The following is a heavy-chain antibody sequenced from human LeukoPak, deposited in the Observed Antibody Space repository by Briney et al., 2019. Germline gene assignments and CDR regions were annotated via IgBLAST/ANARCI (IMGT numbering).Heavy chain of an antibody. Sequence: SGGSLRLSCAASGFTFSSYAMSWVRQAPGKGLEWVSAISGSGGSTYYADSVKGRFTISRDNSKNTLYLQMNSLRAEDTAVYYCASQGTRPTVTTWGYWGQGTLVTVSS. J-gene: IGHJ4*02. D-gene: IGHD4-17*01. CDR3: ASQGTRPTVTTWGY. V-gene: IGHV3-23*01. CDR1: GFTFSSYA. CDR2: ISGSGGST.